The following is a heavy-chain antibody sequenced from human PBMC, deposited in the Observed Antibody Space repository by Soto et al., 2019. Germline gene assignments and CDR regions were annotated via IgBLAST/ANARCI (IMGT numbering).Heavy chain of an antibody. D-gene: IGHD2-2*02. Sequence: QVQLVQSGAEVKKPGASVKVSCKASGYTFTSYAMHWVRQAPGQRLEWMGWINAGNGKTKYSQKFQGRVTITRDTSASTAYMELSSLRSEDTAVYYCARDRGGVTATAILSYWGQGNLVTVSS. J-gene: IGHJ4*02. V-gene: IGHV1-3*01. CDR2: INAGNGKT. CDR1: GYTFTSYA. CDR3: ARDRGGVTATAILSY.